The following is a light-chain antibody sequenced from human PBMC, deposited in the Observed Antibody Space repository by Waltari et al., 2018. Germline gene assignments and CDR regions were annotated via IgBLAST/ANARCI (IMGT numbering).Light chain of an antibody. CDR2: DVS. CDR1: SSDVGGYHY. Sequence: QSALTQPRSVSGSPGQSVTISCTGTSSDVGGYHYVSWYQQHPGKAPKLIIYDVSKRPSGVPDRFSGSKSGNTASLTISGLQAEDEADYYCCSYAGSYTWVFGGGTKLTVL. J-gene: IGLJ3*02. CDR3: CSYAGSYTWV. V-gene: IGLV2-11*01.